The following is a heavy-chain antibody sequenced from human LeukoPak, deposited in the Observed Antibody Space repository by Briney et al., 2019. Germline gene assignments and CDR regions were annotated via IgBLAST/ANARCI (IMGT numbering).Heavy chain of an antibody. J-gene: IGHJ4*02. CDR2: ISWDGGST. CDR3: ARDRVLDY. D-gene: IGHD3-3*01. Sequence: GGSLRLSCAASGFTFDDYTMHWVRQAPGKGLEWVSLISWDGGSTYYADSVKGRFTISRDNAKNSLYLQMNSLRAEDTAVYYCARDRVLDYWGQGTLVTVSS. V-gene: IGHV3-43*01. CDR1: GFTFDDYT.